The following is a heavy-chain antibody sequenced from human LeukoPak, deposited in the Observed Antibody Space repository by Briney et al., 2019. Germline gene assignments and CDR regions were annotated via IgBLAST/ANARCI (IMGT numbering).Heavy chain of an antibody. CDR2: ISYDGSNK. Sequence: QPGGSLRLSCAASGFTFSSYAMHWVRQAPGKGLEWVAVISYDGSNKYYADSVKGRFTISRDNSKNTLYLQMNSLRAEDTAVYYCARDHDSYGLDYWGQGTLVTVSS. CDR1: GFTFSSYA. J-gene: IGHJ4*02. V-gene: IGHV3-30*04. CDR3: ARDHDSYGLDY. D-gene: IGHD5-18*01.